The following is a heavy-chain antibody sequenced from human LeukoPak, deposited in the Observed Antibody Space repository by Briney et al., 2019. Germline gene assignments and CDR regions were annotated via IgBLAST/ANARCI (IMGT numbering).Heavy chain of an antibody. D-gene: IGHD3-22*01. CDR2: IYYSGST. Sequence: PSETLSLTCTVSGGSISSSSYSWGWIRQPTGKGLEWIGSIYYSGSTYYNPSLKSRVTISVDTSKNQFSLKLSSVTAADTAVYYCASSPITMIVVVIPRTDAFDIWGQGTMVTVSS. J-gene: IGHJ3*02. CDR3: ASSPITMIVVVIPRTDAFDI. V-gene: IGHV4-39*01. CDR1: GGSISSSSYS.